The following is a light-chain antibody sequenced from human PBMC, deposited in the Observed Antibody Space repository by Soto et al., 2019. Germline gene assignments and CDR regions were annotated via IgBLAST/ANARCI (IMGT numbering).Light chain of an antibody. CDR3: PHYADSPYT. V-gene: IGKV3-20*01. CDR2: GAS. J-gene: IGKJ2*01. Sequence: EIVLTQSPGTLSLSPGEGATLSCRASQSVRSGSLAWYQQKPGQAPRLLIYGASSRATDIPDRFSGSGSGTDFTLNITRVETEDFAVYYCPHYADSPYTCGQGTKLEIK. CDR1: QSVRSGS.